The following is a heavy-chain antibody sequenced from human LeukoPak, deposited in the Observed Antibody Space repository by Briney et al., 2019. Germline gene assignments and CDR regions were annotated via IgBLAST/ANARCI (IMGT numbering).Heavy chain of an antibody. CDR3: AKADATIGGAFDT. D-gene: IGHD3-16*01. Sequence: GGSLRLSCAASRFTFRNYAMSWVRQAPGRGLEWLCIISGTADSKYYADSVKGRFIISRDNPRSTLYLEMNILTSEHTAVYYCAKADATIGGAFDTWGQGTMVIVSS. J-gene: IGHJ3*02. V-gene: IGHV3-23*01. CDR1: RFTFRNYA. CDR2: ISGTADSK.